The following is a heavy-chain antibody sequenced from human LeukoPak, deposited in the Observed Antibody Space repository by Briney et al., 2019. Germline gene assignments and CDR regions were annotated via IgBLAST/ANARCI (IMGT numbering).Heavy chain of an antibody. D-gene: IGHD6-13*01. CDR3: ARQGSNWYFEYLLN. Sequence: SETLSLTFTLSGGSAGGSTNYWGWIRQPPGKRLEWIGRIHYSGSTYYSPSLKSRVTISVDMSKNQISLKLTSVTAADTAVYYCARQGSNWYFEYLLNRGQGTLVTVSS. CDR1: GGSAGGSTNY. J-gene: IGHJ1*01. CDR2: IHYSGST. V-gene: IGHV4-39*01.